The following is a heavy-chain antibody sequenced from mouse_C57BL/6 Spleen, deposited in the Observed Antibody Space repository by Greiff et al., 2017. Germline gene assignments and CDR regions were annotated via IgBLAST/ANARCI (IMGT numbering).Heavy chain of an antibody. Sequence: QVQLQQSGAELVKPGASVKISCKASGYAFSSYWMNWVKQRPGKGLEWIGQIYPGDGDTNYNGKFKGKATLTADKSSSTAYMQLSSLTSEDPAVYFCARSGDYDGAWFAYWGQGTLVTVSA. J-gene: IGHJ3*01. CDR2: IYPGDGDT. CDR3: ARSGDYDGAWFAY. V-gene: IGHV1-80*01. D-gene: IGHD2-4*01. CDR1: GYAFSSYW.